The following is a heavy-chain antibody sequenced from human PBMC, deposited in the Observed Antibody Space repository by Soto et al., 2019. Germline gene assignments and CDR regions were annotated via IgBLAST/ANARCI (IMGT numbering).Heavy chain of an antibody. CDR2: IFDSGTT. V-gene: IGHV4-39*01. CDR3: ARQKWEQPKWFDP. D-gene: IGHD1-26*01. Sequence: QLQLQESGPGLVKPSETLSLTCSLSGGAISDDRFYWGWIRQTPGKGMGWVGGIFDSGTTFFNPALQCRVTISVDTSEHQVSLKLSSVAAAHTALYFCARQKWEQPKWFDPWGQGTLVTVSS. CDR1: GGAISDDRFY. J-gene: IGHJ5*02.